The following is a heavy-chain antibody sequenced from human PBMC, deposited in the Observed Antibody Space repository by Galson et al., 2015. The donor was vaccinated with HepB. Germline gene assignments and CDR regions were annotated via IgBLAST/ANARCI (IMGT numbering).Heavy chain of an antibody. CDR1: GYTFTSYD. Sequence: SVKVSCKASGYTFTSYDINWVRQATGQGLEWMGWMNPNSGNTGYAQKFQGRVTMTRNTSISTAYMELSSLRSEDTAVYYCARVFLWSSWYYAGGDYWGQGTLVTVSS. V-gene: IGHV1-8*01. D-gene: IGHD6-13*01. J-gene: IGHJ4*02. CDR2: MNPNSGNT. CDR3: ARVFLWSSWYYAGGDY.